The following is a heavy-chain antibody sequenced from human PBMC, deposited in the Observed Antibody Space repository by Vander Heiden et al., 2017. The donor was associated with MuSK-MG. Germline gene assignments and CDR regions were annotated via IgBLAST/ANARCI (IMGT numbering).Heavy chain of an antibody. J-gene: IGHJ4*02. CDR1: GFTFSSDS. CDR2: ISSSSSYI. Sequence: EVQLVESVGGLVKPGGSLRLSCAASGFTFSSDSMNWVRQAPGKGLEWVSSISSSSSYIYDADSVKGRFTISRDNAKNSLYLQMNSLRAEDTAVYYCASPRAPDFDYWGQGTLVTVSS. CDR3: ASPRAPDFDY. V-gene: IGHV3-21*01.